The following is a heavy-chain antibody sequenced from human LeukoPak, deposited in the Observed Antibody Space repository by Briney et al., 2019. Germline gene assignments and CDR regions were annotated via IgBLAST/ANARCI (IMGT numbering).Heavy chain of an antibody. CDR1: GFTFGGCG. V-gene: IGHV3-33*01. D-gene: IGHD1/OR15-1a*01. CDR2: IWYDGSNI. CDR3: ARGQQQDVIDF. J-gene: IGHJ4*02. Sequence: PGGSLRLSCTASGFTFGGCGMHWVRQAAGKGLEWVAVIWYDGSNIYYGDSVKDRFTISRDNSQNTLYLQMNSLRAEDTALYYCARGQQQDVIDFWGQGTLVTVSS.